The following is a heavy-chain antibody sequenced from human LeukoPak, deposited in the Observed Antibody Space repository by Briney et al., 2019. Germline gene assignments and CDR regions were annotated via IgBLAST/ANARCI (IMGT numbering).Heavy chain of an antibody. CDR1: GFTFSSYS. D-gene: IGHD3-10*01. CDR3: ARVGYYGSGKGSH. CDR2: ISSSSSYI. J-gene: IGHJ4*02. V-gene: IGHV3-21*01. Sequence: PRGSLRLSCAASGFTFSSYSMNWVRQAPGKGLEWVSSISSSSSYIYYADSVKGRFTISRDNAKNSLYLQINSLRAEDTAVYYCARVGYYGSGKGSHWGQGTLVTVSS.